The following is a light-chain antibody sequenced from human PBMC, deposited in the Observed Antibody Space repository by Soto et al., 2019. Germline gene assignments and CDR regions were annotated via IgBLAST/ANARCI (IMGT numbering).Light chain of an antibody. CDR1: QTISNW. CDR3: QKYNSAPRT. J-gene: IGKJ5*01. V-gene: IGKV1-5*03. CDR2: KAS. Sequence: IQMTQSPSTLSASVGDRFTITCQASQTISNWLAWYQQKPGKAPKLLIYKASTLESGVPSRFSGSGSGTEFTLTISSLQPEDVATYYCQKYNSAPRTFGQGTRLEIK.